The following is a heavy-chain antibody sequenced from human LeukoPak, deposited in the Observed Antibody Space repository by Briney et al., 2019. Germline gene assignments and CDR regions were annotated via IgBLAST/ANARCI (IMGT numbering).Heavy chain of an antibody. CDR3: ARGRWAYCGGDCYSAFDI. CDR2: ISSSSSYI. V-gene: IGHV3-21*01. D-gene: IGHD2-21*02. J-gene: IGHJ3*02. Sequence: PGGSLRLSCAASGFTFSSYSMNWVRQAPGKGLEWVSSISSSSSYIYYADSVKGRFTISRDNAKNSLYLQMNSLRAEDTAVYYCARGRWAYCGGDCYSAFDIWGQGTMVTVSS. CDR1: GFTFSSYS.